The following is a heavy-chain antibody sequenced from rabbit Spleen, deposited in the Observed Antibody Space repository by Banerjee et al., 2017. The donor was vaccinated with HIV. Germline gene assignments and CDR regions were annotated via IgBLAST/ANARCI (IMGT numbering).Heavy chain of an antibody. CDR1: GFSFSNKFW. CDR2: IWTGDGRT. Sequence: QSLEESGGGLVQPEGSLTLTCTASGFSFSNKFWMCWVRQAPGKGLEWIACIWTGDGRTYYATWAKGRFTISKTSSTTVTLQMTSLTAADTATYFCARWSNYKDDILWGPGTLVTVS. V-gene: IGHV1S40*01. D-gene: IGHD1-1*01. J-gene: IGHJ4*01. CDR3: ARWSNYKDDIL.